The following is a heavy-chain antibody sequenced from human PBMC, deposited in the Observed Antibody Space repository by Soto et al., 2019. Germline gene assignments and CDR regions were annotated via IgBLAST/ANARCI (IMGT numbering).Heavy chain of an antibody. J-gene: IGHJ4*02. CDR3: AREVAALGEIDY. CDR2: IYHSGST. V-gene: IGHV4-4*02. D-gene: IGHD6-13*01. CDR1: GGSISSSNW. Sequence: QVQLQESGPGLVKPSGTLSLTCAVSGGSISSSNWWSWVRQPPGKGLEWIGEIYHSGSTNYNPSLKSRVTIAVDKSMNPFSLKLSAVNAADTAVYYCAREVAALGEIDYWGQGTLVTVSS.